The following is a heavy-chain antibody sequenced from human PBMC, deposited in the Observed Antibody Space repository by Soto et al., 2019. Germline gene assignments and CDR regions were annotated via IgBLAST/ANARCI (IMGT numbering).Heavy chain of an antibody. CDR1: GFTFSSYS. J-gene: IGHJ2*01. CDR3: ARNPEGTRYWYFDL. V-gene: IGHV3-21*01. Sequence: EVQLVESGRGLVKPGGSLRLSCAASGFTFSSYSMNWVRQAPGKGLEWVSSISSSSSYIYYADSVKGRFTIFRDNAKNSLYLQMNSLRAEDTAVYYCARNPEGTRYWYFDLWGRGTLVTVSS. CDR2: ISSSSSYI. D-gene: IGHD1-1*01.